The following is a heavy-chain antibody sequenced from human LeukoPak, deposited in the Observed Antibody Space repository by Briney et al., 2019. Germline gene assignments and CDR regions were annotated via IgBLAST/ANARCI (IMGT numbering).Heavy chain of an antibody. D-gene: IGHD6-19*01. CDR3: AKDKGWYVENWFDP. Sequence: PGGSLRLSCAASGFTFSSYAMSWVRQAPGKGPEWVSAISGSGGSTYYADSVKGRFTISRDNSKNTLYLQMNSLRAEDTAVYYCAKDKGWYVENWFDPWGQGTLVTVSS. CDR2: ISGSGGST. J-gene: IGHJ5*02. CDR1: GFTFSSYA. V-gene: IGHV3-23*01.